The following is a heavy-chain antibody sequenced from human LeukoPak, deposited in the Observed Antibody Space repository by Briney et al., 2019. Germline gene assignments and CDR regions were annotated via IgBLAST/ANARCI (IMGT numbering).Heavy chain of an antibody. J-gene: IGHJ3*02. Sequence: GRSLRLSCAASGFTFSSYGMHWVRQAPGKGLEWVAVISYDGSNKYYADSVKGRFTISRDNSKNTLYLQMNSLRAEDTAVYYCAKDNKPDSNPDAFDIWGQGTMVTVSS. CDR3: AKDNKPDSNPDAFDI. CDR2: ISYDGSNK. D-gene: IGHD3-22*01. V-gene: IGHV3-30*18. CDR1: GFTFSSYG.